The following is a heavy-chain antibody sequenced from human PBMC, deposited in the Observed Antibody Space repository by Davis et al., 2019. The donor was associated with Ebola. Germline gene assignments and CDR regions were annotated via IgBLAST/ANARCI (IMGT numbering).Heavy chain of an antibody. CDR2: ISAYNGNT. CDR1: GGTFSSYA. V-gene: IGHV1-18*01. CDR3: ARGGWRHYYFDY. J-gene: IGHJ4*02. Sequence: ASVKVSCKASGGTFSSYAISWVRQAPGQGLEWMGWISAYNGNTNYAQKLQGRVTMTTDTSTSTAYMELSSLRSEDTAVYYCARGGWRHYYFDYWGQGTLVTVSS. D-gene: IGHD6-19*01.